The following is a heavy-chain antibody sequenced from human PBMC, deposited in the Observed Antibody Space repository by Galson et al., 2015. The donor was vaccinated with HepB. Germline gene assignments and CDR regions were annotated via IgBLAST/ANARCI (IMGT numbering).Heavy chain of an antibody. J-gene: IGHJ4*02. CDR1: GYTLTELS. D-gene: IGHD2-15*01. CDR3: ATGLGYCSGGSCYNY. Sequence: SVKVSCKVSGYTLTELSMHWVRQAPGKGLEWMGGFDPEDGETIYAQKFQGRVTMTEDTSTDTAYMELSSLRSEDTAVYYCATGLGYCSGGSCYNYWGQGTLVTVSS. CDR2: FDPEDGET. V-gene: IGHV1-24*01.